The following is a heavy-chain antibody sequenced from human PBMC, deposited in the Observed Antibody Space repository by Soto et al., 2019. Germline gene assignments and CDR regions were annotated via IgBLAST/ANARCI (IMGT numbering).Heavy chain of an antibody. J-gene: IGHJ4*02. V-gene: IGHV3-21*01. CDR1: GFTFSSYS. D-gene: IGHD3-22*01. Sequence: EVQLVEPGGGLVKPGGSLRLSCAASGFTFSSYSMNWVRQAPGKGLEWVSSISSSSSYIYYADSVKGRFTNSRDNAKNSLYLQINSLRAEDTAVYYCAREIDYYESSGYYRDYWGQGTLVTVSS. CDR3: AREIDYYESSGYYRDY. CDR2: ISSSSSYI.